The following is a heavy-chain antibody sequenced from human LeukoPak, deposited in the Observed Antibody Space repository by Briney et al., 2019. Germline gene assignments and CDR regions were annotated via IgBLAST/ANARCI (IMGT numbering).Heavy chain of an antibody. Sequence: SGGSLRLSCAASGFTFSSYAMPWVRQAPGKGLEWVAVISYDGSNKYYADSVKGRFTISRDNSKSTLYLQMNSLRAEDTAVYYCAREETAMVPTSFDYWGQGTLVTVSS. D-gene: IGHD5-18*01. CDR1: GFTFSSYA. V-gene: IGHV3-30-3*01. J-gene: IGHJ4*02. CDR2: ISYDGSNK. CDR3: AREETAMVPTSFDY.